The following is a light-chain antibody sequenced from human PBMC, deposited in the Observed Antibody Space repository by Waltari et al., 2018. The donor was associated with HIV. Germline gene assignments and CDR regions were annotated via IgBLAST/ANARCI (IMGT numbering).Light chain of an antibody. CDR2: AAS. CDR1: QDNLNY. V-gene: IGKV1-27*01. Sequence: IQLTPSPSSLSASVGDRVPIPCRVSQDNLNYLAWYQQKSGKVPKLLIYAASTWQSGVPDRFSGSGSGPVFTLTISSLQAEDVAIYYCQRYNSAQWTFGQGTKVEIK. CDR3: QRYNSAQWT. J-gene: IGKJ1*01.